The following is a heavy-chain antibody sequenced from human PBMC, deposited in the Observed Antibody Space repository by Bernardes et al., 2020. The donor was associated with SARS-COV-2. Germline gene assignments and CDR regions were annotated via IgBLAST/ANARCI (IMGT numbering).Heavy chain of an antibody. CDR2: INHSGST. D-gene: IGHD2-15*01. CDR1: GGSFSGYY. CDR3: ARGFVVPYGMDV. J-gene: IGHJ6*02. V-gene: IGHV4-34*01. Sequence: SETLSLTCAVYGGSFSGYYWSWIRQPPGKGLEWIGEINHSGSTNYNPSLKSRVTISVDTSKNQFSLKLSSVTAADTAVYYCARGFVVPYGMDVWGQGTTVTVSS.